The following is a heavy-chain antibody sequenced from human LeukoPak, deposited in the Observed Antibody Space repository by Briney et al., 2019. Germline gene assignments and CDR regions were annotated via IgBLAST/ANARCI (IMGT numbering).Heavy chain of an antibody. CDR1: GYSFTSYW. V-gene: IGHV5-51*01. CDR2: IYPGDSDT. Sequence: GESLKISCKGSGYSFTSYWIGWVRQMAGKGLEWMGIIYPGDSDTRYSPSFQGQVTISADKSISTAYLQWSSLKASDTAMYYCAKTYYDSSGYYLFDYWGQGTLVTVSS. J-gene: IGHJ4*02. CDR3: AKTYYDSSGYYLFDY. D-gene: IGHD3-22*01.